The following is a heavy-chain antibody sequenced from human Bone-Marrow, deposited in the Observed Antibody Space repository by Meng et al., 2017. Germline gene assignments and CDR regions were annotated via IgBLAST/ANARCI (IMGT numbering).Heavy chain of an antibody. CDR1: GGSLSGYY. D-gene: IGHD3-10*01. CDR2: INHSGST. J-gene: IGHJ3*02. Sequence: SETLSLTCAVYGGSLSGYYWSWIRQPPGKGLEWIGEINHSGSTNYNPSLKSRVTISVDTSKNQFSLKLSSVTAADTAVYYCAREIGLLWFGELSYAFDIWGQGTMVTVSS. CDR3: AREIGLLWFGELSYAFDI. V-gene: IGHV4-34*01.